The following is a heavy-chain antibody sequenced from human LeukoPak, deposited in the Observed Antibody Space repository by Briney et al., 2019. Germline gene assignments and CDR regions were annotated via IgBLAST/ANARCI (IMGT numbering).Heavy chain of an antibody. V-gene: IGHV4-38-2*02. Sequence: PSETLSLTCTVSGYSISSGYYWGWIRQPPGKGLEWIGSINHSGRTYYNPSLKSRVTISVDTSKNQLSLRLSSVTAADTAVYSCARGIKNYYDSSAYFDYWGQGTLVTASS. CDR3: ARGIKNYYDSSAYFDY. J-gene: IGHJ4*02. CDR2: INHSGRT. CDR1: GYSISSGYY. D-gene: IGHD3-22*01.